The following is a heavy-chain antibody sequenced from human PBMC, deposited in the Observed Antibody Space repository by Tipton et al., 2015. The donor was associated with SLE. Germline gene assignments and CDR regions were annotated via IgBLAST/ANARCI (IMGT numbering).Heavy chain of an antibody. CDR1: GFTFSNYA. V-gene: IGHV3-30*04. Sequence: SLRLSCAASGFTFSNYAMHWVRQAPGKGLEWVAVISYDGSNKYYADSVKGRFTISRDNSKNTLSLQMNSLRAEDTAVYYCAREDAVLDASDIWGQGTMVTVSS. J-gene: IGHJ3*02. D-gene: IGHD6-6*01. CDR2: ISYDGSNK. CDR3: AREDAVLDASDI.